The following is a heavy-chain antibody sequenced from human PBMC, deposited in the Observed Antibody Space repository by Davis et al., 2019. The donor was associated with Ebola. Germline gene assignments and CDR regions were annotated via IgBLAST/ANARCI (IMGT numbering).Heavy chain of an antibody. D-gene: IGHD1-1*01. V-gene: IGHV1-18*04. J-gene: IGHJ4*02. CDR3: ARAQFPTTSDH. CDR2: INPHNGNT. Sequence: AASVKVSCKASGYSFTGNYVQWVRQAPGQGLEWMGWINPHNGNTNYAQNVQGRVTMTTDTSTSTAYMEVGILRSDDTAVYYCARAQFPTTSDHWGQGTLVTVSS. CDR1: GYSFTGNY.